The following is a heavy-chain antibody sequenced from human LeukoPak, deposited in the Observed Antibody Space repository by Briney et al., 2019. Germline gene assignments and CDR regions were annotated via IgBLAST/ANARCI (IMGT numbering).Heavy chain of an antibody. V-gene: IGHV1-18*01. J-gene: IGHJ6*02. CDR1: GYTFSNYA. CDR2: ISTYTGNT. D-gene: IGHD3-10*01. Sequence: GASVKVSCKTSGYTFSNYAISWVRQAPGQGLEWVGWISTYTGNTKYAQKFQGRVTMTTETSTSTAFMELRSLESDDTAVYYCARDYGSGTYSLYYYGLDVWGQGTTVTVSS. CDR3: ARDYGSGTYSLYYYGLDV.